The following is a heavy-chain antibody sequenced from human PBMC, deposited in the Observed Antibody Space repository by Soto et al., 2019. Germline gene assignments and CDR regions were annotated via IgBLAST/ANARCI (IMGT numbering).Heavy chain of an antibody. Sequence: SETLSLTYTVSGGSISSSSYYWGWIRQPPGKGLEWIGSIYYSGSTYYNPSLKSRVTISVDTSKNQVSLKLTSVTAADTAVYFCARHPRGYIFGYLGAHYWGQGTLVTVS. J-gene: IGHJ4*02. CDR2: IYYSGST. V-gene: IGHV4-39*01. CDR3: ARHPRGYIFGYLGAHY. CDR1: GGSISSSSYY. D-gene: IGHD5-18*01.